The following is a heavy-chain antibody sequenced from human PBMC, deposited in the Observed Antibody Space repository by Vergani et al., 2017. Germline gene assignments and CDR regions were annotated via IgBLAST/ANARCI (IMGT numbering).Heavy chain of an antibody. J-gene: IGHJ6*02. CDR2: IVVGSGNT. D-gene: IGHD3-10*01. CDR3: AAVGTYYYGSGRKYYGMDV. CDR1: GGTFSSSA. V-gene: IGHV1-58*02. Sequence: QLVQSGAEVKKPGSSVKVSCKASGGTFSSSAMQWVRQARGQRLEWIGWIVVGSGNTNYAQKFQERVTITRDMSTSTAYMELSSLRSEDTAVYYCAAVGTYYYGSGRKYYGMDVWGQGTTVTVSS.